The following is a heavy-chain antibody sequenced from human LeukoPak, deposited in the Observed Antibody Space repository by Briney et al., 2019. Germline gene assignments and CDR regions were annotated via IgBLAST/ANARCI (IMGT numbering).Heavy chain of an antibody. D-gene: IGHD6-19*01. J-gene: IGHJ4*02. Sequence: SXXLSLTCTVSGDSISSHSYFWGWIRQPPGKGLEWIGNIHYIGSTYYNPSLKSQVTISVNTSTNQFSLKLSSVTAADTAVYYCAKTLPYSGGWRATFDFWGQGTLVTVSS. CDR3: AKTLPYSGGWRATFDF. CDR2: IHYIGST. CDR1: GDSISSHSYF. V-gene: IGHV4-39*01.